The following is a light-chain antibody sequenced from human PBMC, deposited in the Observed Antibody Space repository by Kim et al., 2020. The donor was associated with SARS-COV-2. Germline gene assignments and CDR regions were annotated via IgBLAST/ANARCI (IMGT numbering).Light chain of an antibody. CDR3: HTWATTDV. Sequence: SYELTQPPSMSVSPGQTASITCSGGELGDKFVSWYRQRSGQSPVLVIYEDTKRPSGSPERFSASNSGNTATLTISATQAVDEAVYYCHTWATTDVFGGGT. V-gene: IGLV3-1*01. CDR1: ELGDKF. CDR2: EDT. J-gene: IGLJ3*02.